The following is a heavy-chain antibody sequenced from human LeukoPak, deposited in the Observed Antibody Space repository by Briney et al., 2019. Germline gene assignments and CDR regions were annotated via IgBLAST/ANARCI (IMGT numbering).Heavy chain of an antibody. D-gene: IGHD6-13*01. CDR2: FDPEDGET. J-gene: IGHJ3*02. Sequence: ASVKVSCKVSGYTLTELSIHRVRQAPGKGLEWMGGFDPEDGETIYAQKFQGRVTMTEDTSTDTAYMELSSLRSEDTAVYYCATVDSQVIAAAPYAFDIWGQGTMVTVSS. CDR1: GYTLTELS. CDR3: ATVDSQVIAAAPYAFDI. V-gene: IGHV1-24*01.